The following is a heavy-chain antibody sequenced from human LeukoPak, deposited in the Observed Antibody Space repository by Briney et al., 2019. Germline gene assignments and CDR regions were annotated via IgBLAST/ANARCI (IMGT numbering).Heavy chain of an antibody. V-gene: IGHV3-11*06. CDR1: GFTFSDYY. D-gene: IGHD5-12*01. CDR2: ISSSSSYT. CDR3: ASGGYEQVDFDY. Sequence: PGWSLRLSCAASGFTFSDYYMSWIRQAPGKGLEWVSYISSSSSYTNYADSVKGRFTISRDNAKNSLYLEMNSLRAEDTAVYYCASGGYEQVDFDYWGQGTLVTVSS. J-gene: IGHJ4*02.